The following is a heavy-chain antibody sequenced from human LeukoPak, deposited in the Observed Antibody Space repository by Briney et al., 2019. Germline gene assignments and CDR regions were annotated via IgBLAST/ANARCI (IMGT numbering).Heavy chain of an antibody. D-gene: IGHD3-10*01. CDR2: TYYRSKWYN. J-gene: IGHJ6*02. V-gene: IGHV6-1*01. Sequence: SQTLSLTCAISGVSVSSNSAAWNWIRQSPSRRLEWLGRTYYRSKWYNDYAVSVKSRITINPDTSKNQFSLQLNSVTPEDTAVYYCARAHGSGSYYYYGMDVWGQGTTVTVSS. CDR3: ARAHGSGSYYYYGMDV. CDR1: GVSVSSNSAA.